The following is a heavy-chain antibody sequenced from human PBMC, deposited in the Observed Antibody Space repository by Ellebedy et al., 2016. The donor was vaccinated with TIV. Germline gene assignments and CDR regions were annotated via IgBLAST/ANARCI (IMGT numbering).Heavy chain of an antibody. CDR1: GGSFSGYY. D-gene: IGHD3-22*01. CDR3: ARSRLRGIVVRTRWGGWFDP. V-gene: IGHV4-34*01. Sequence: MPSETLSLTCAVYGGSFSGYYWSWIRQPPGKGLEGIGEINHSGSTNYNPSLKSRVTVSVDTSKNQFSLKLSSVTAADTAVYYCARSRLRGIVVRTRWGGWFDPWGQGTLVTVSS. J-gene: IGHJ5*02. CDR2: INHSGST.